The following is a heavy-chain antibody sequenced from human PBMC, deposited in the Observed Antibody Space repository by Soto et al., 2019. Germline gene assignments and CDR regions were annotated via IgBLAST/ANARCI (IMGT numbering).Heavy chain of an antibody. D-gene: IGHD2-15*01. CDR3: VMVVAGKRDY. CDR2: ISASNGDR. Sequence: ASVKVSCKTSGYSFISYGIGWVRQAPGQGLEWMGWISASNGDRKYAQRFQDRVTKTTDTSTNTAYMELRSLRSDDTAQYFCVMVVAGKRDYWGQGTLVTVSS. V-gene: IGHV1-18*01. CDR1: GYSFISYG. J-gene: IGHJ4*02.